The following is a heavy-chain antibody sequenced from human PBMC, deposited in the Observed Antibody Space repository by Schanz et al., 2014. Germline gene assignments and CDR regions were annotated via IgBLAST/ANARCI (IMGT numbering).Heavy chain of an antibody. J-gene: IGHJ4*02. Sequence: EVQLLESGGGLVQPGGSLRLSCAASGFTFTTYRMDWVRQAPGKGLEWVGHSRNKGHSYTSEYAASVKGRFTISRDESESSLYLQMDSLKTEDTAVYYCARRNFYDKSAAFDYWGQGSLVTVSS. CDR2: SRNKGHSYTS. CDR3: ARRNFYDKSAAFDY. V-gene: IGHV3-72*01. D-gene: IGHD3-9*01. CDR1: GFTFTTYR.